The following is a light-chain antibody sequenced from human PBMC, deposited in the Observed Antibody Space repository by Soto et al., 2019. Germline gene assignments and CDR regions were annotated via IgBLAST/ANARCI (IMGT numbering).Light chain of an antibody. J-gene: IGLJ2*01. CDR2: EVS. V-gene: IGLV2-8*01. CDR1: SSHIGGYNY. CDR3: SSYAGNNVL. Sequence: QSVLTQPPSASGSPGQSVTISCTGTSSHIGGYNYVSWYQHHPGKAPKLMIYEVSKRPSGVPDRFSGSKSGNTASLTVSGLQAEDEADYYCSSYAGNNVLFGGGTKLTVL.